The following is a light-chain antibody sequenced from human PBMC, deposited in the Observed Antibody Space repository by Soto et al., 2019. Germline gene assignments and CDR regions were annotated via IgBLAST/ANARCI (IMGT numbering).Light chain of an antibody. CDR3: QQSYSNPLG. CDR2: AAS. CDR1: QSISSY. Sequence: DIQMTQSPSSLSASVGDRVTITCRASQSISSYLNWYQQKPGKAPKLLIYAASSLQSGVPSRFSGSGSGTDFTLTISSLKPEDFATYYCQQSYSNPLGLGQGTRLEIK. V-gene: IGKV1-39*01. J-gene: IGKJ5*01.